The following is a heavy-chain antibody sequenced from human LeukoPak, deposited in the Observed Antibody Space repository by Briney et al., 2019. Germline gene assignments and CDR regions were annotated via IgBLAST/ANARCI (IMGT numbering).Heavy chain of an antibody. Sequence: GGSLRLSCAASGFTFNTYLMSWVRQAPGKGLEWVSSVISSGIRTYYADSVMGRFTISRDNSKNTLYLQMNSLRAEDTAVYYCAKDTMGGQGTLVTVSS. CDR1: GFTFNTYL. D-gene: IGHD3-3*01. J-gene: IGHJ4*02. V-gene: IGHV3-23*01. CDR3: AKDTM. CDR2: VISSGIRT.